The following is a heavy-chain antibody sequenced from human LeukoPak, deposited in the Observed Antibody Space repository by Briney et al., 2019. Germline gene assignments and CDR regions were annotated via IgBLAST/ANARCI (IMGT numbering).Heavy chain of an antibody. J-gene: IGHJ6*02. V-gene: IGHV5-51*01. CDR1: GYSFATYW. CDR3: ARTKLDRSYGMDV. CDR2: IFPGDSDT. Sequence: PGESLKISCKGSGYSFATYWIGWVRQMPGKGLEWMGVIFPGDSDTRYSPSFQGQVTISADNSISTAYLQWSSLKASDTAMYYCARTKLDRSYGMDVWGQGTTVTVSS. D-gene: IGHD3/OR15-3a*01.